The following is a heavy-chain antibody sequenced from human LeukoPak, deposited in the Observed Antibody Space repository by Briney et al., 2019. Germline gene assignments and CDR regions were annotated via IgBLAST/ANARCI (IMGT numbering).Heavy chain of an antibody. Sequence: ASVKVSCKASGYIFTNYGISWFRQVPGQGLEWVAWISAYDGDTKNAPKVQDRVTLTTDTSTNTAYMEMRSLRSDDTAVYYCGRDRPRVSGWYTDYWGQGTRVTVCS. V-gene: IGHV1-18*01. J-gene: IGHJ4*02. D-gene: IGHD6-19*01. CDR1: GYIFTNYG. CDR3: GRDRPRVSGWYTDY. CDR2: ISAYDGDT.